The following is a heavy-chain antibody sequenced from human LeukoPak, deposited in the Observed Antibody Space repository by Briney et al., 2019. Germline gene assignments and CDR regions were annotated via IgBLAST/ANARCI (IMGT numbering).Heavy chain of an antibody. D-gene: IGHD3-10*01. Sequence: QLGGSLRLSCAASGFIFNTFWMNWVRLTPGKGLEWVAKINQDGSDMYYVDSVKGRFFVSRDNARNLVYLQMNSLRADDTAVYYCARDFPGIGRGTFDFWGQGTIIIVSS. J-gene: IGHJ3*01. CDR2: INQDGSDM. CDR1: GFIFNTFW. V-gene: IGHV3-7*03. CDR3: ARDFPGIGRGTFDF.